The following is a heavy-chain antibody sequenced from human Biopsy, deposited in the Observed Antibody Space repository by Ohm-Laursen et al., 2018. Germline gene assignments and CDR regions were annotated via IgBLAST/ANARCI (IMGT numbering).Heavy chain of an antibody. Sequence: GSLRLSCAASGFTFSSYGVAWVRQAPGKGLEWVSGIDGSGRSPSYVDSVKDRFTISRDNSKSTVYLQMNSLRAEDSAVYYCAHSMGRGYNMWGQGTMVTVSS. V-gene: IGHV3-23*01. D-gene: IGHD3-10*01. CDR1: GFTFSSYG. CDR3: AHSMGRGYNM. J-gene: IGHJ3*02. CDR2: IDGSGRSP.